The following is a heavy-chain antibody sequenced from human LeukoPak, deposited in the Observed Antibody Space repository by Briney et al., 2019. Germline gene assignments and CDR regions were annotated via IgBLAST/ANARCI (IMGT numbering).Heavy chain of an antibody. CDR1: GGSISSYY. D-gene: IGHD3-22*01. CDR3: ARTYYYDSSGYYWRPYYFDY. V-gene: IGHV4-59*01. J-gene: IGHJ4*02. CDR2: IYYSRST. Sequence: SETLSLTCTVSGGSISSYYWSWIRQPPGKGLEWIGYIYYSRSTNYNPSLKSRVTISVDTSKNQFSLKLSSVTAADTAVYYCARTYYYDSSGYYWRPYYFDYWGQGTLVTVSS.